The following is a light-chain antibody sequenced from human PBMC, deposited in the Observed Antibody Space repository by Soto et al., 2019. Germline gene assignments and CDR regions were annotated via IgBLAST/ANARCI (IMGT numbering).Light chain of an antibody. CDR2: GAS. CDR3: QQYGSAPWT. V-gene: IGKV3-20*01. CDR1: QSVSSIY. Sequence: ESVLTQSPGTLSLSPGERATLSCRASQSVSSIYLAWYQQKPGQAPRLLIYGASSRATGIPDRFSGSGSGTDFTLTISRLEPEDFAVYYCQQYGSAPWTFGQGTKVEL. J-gene: IGKJ1*01.